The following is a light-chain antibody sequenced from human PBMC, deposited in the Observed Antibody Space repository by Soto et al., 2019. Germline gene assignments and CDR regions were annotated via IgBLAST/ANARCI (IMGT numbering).Light chain of an antibody. V-gene: IGKV3-11*01. CDR3: QQRSNWPPIT. CDR1: QSVISY. J-gene: IGKJ5*01. CDR2: DAS. Sequence: EIVLTQSPATLSLSPGERATLSCRASQSVISYLAWYQQTPGQAPRLXXYDASNRATGIPARFSGSGSGTDLTLTISSLEPEDFAVYYCQQRSNWPPITFGQGTRLEIK.